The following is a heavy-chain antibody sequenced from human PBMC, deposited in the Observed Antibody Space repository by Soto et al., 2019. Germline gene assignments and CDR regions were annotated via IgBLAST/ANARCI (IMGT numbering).Heavy chain of an antibody. J-gene: IGHJ6*02. CDR3: AKLRWLANYYYHGMDV. Sequence: HPGGSLRLSCAASGFTFSSYGMHWVRQAPGKGLEWVAVISYDGSNKYYADSVKGRFTISRDNSKNTLYLQMNSLRAEDTAVYYCAKLRWLANYYYHGMDVWGQGTTVTVS. V-gene: IGHV3-30*18. CDR2: ISYDGSNK. CDR1: GFTFSSYG. D-gene: IGHD3-22*01.